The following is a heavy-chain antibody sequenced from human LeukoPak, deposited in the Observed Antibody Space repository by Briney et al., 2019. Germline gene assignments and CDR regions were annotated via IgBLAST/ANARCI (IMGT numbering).Heavy chain of an antibody. Sequence: GGSLRLSCAASGFTFSNYWMHWVRQAPGKGLVWVSRINSDGSSASYADSVKGRFTMSRDNAKNTLYLQMNSLRAEDTAVYYCVRGSAAGDYWGQGALVTVSS. V-gene: IGHV3-74*01. J-gene: IGHJ4*02. CDR1: GFTFSNYW. D-gene: IGHD3-10*01. CDR3: VRGSAAGDY. CDR2: INSDGSSA.